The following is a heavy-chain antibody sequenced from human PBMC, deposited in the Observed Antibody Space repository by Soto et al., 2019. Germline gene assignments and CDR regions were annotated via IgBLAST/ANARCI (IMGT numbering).Heavy chain of an antibody. D-gene: IGHD5-12*01. CDR1: GGSISSSSYY. Sequence: PSETLSLTCTVSGGSISSSSYYWGWIRLPPGKGLEWIGSTYYSGSTYYNPSLKSRVTISVDTSKNQFSLKLSSVTAADTAVYYCARPISSGYEHHDAFDIWGQGTMVTVS. V-gene: IGHV4-39*01. CDR3: ARPISSGYEHHDAFDI. J-gene: IGHJ3*02. CDR2: TYYSGST.